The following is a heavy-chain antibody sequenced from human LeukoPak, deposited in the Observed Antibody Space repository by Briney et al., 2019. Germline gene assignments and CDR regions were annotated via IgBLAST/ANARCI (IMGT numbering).Heavy chain of an antibody. V-gene: IGHV5-51*01. J-gene: IGHJ4*02. CDR3: ARGYCSGDPCYLDY. Sequence: GESLKISCKGSGFSFTNYWIGWVRQMPGKGLEWMGTIYPVDFDTRYSPSFQGQVTISADKSISTAYLQWRSLKASDTAMYYCARGYCSGDPCYLDYWGQGTLVTVSS. D-gene: IGHD2-15*01. CDR1: GFSFTNYW. CDR2: IYPVDFDT.